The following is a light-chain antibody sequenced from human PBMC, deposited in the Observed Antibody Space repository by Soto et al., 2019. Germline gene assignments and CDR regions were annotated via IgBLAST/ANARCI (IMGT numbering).Light chain of an antibody. V-gene: IGLV2-23*01. CDR2: GGS. CDR1: SNDVGSYNL. J-gene: IGLJ1*01. CDR3: CSFAGNSNYV. Sequence: QSALTQAASVSGSPGQSITISCTGTSNDVGSYNLVSWYQHHPGKAPKLMIYGGSKRPSGVSDRFSGSKSGNTASLTISGLQAEDEADYYCCSFAGNSNYVFGTGTKVTVL.